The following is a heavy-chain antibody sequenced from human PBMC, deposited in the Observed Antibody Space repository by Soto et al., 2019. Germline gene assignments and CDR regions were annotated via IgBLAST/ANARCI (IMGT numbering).Heavy chain of an antibody. CDR2: ISYDGSNN. J-gene: IGHJ4*02. CDR1: GFTFSGDA. D-gene: IGHD1-26*01. Sequence: QVQLVESGGGAVQPGRSLRLSCAASGFTFSGDAMHWFRQAPGKGLEPVAVISYDGSNNHYADSVKGRFTISRDNSKNTLYLQMNSLRIEDTAVYYCAKDQGVGGTLGLFDYWGQGTLVTVSS. CDR3: AKDQGVGGTLGLFDY. V-gene: IGHV3-30*18.